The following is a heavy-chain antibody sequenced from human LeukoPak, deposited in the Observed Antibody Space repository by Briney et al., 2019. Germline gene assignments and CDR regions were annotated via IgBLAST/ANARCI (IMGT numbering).Heavy chain of an antibody. V-gene: IGHV4-59*08. CDR3: ARRIGITSDAFDI. Sequence: SETLSLTCSVSGGSISNYYWSWIRQPPGKGLECIGYIYYSGSTNYNPSLKSRVTISVDTSKNQFSLKLSFVTAADTAVYYCARRIGITSDAFDIWGQGTMVSVSS. J-gene: IGHJ3*02. D-gene: IGHD3-16*01. CDR1: GGSISNYY. CDR2: IYYSGST.